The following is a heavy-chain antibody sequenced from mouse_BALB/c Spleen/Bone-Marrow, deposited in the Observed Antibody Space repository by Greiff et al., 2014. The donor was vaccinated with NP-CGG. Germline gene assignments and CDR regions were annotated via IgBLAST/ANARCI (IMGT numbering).Heavy chain of an antibody. V-gene: IGHV2-6-7*01. J-gene: IGHJ4*01. CDR2: IWGDGST. D-gene: IGHD2-4*01. CDR1: GFSLTGYG. Sequence: VQGVESGPGPVAPSQSLSITCTVSGFSLTGYGVNWVRQPPGKGLEWLGMIWGDGSTDYNSALKSRLSISKDNSKSQVFLKMNSLQTDDTARYYCARGEDYDDYYAMDYWGQGTSVTVSS. CDR3: ARGEDYDDYYAMDY.